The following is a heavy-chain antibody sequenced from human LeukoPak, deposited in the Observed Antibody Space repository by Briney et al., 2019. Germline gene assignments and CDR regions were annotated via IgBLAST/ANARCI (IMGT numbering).Heavy chain of an antibody. V-gene: IGHV3-11*01. CDR2: ISSSGSTI. CDR3: ARVPVTIFGVVIWGSPYGMDV. D-gene: IGHD3-3*01. J-gene: IGHJ6*02. Sequence: PGGSLRLSCAASGFTFSDYYMSWIRQAPGKGLEWVSYISSSGSTIYYADSVKGRFTISRDNAKNSLYLQMNSLRAEDTAVYYCARVPVTIFGVVIWGSPYGMDVWGQGTTVTVSS. CDR1: GFTFSDYY.